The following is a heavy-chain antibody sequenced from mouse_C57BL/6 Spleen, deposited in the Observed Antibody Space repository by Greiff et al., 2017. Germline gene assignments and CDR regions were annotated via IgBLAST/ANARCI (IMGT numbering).Heavy chain of an antibody. Sequence: QVQLQQSGPGLVQPSQSLSITCTVSGFSLTSYGVHWVRQSPGKGLEWLGVIWRGGSTDYNAAFMSRLSITKDNSKSQVFFKMNSLQADDTAIYYCAKNEAYYRNYGGYFDVWGTGTTVTVSS. CDR1: GFSLTSYG. J-gene: IGHJ1*03. CDR3: AKNEAYYRNYGGYFDV. V-gene: IGHV2-5*01. CDR2: IWRGGST. D-gene: IGHD2-5*01.